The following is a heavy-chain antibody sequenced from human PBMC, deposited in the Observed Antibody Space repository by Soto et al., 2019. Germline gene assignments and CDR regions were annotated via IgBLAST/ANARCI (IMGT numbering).Heavy chain of an antibody. CDR3: AREFNYYDSSGYYTLQRYFDY. J-gene: IGHJ4*02. D-gene: IGHD3-22*01. CDR2: IYYSGST. Sequence: SETLSLTCTVSGGSISSYYWSWIRQPPGKGLEWIGYIYYSGSTNYNPSLKSRVTISVDTSKNQFSLKLSSVTAADTAVYYCAREFNYYDSSGYYTLQRYFDYRGQGTLVTVSS. CDR1: GGSISSYY. V-gene: IGHV4-59*01.